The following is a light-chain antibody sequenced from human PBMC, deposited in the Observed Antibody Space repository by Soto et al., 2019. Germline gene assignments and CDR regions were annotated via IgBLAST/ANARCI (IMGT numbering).Light chain of an antibody. CDR2: DVN. V-gene: IGLV2-14*03. J-gene: IGLJ1*01. CDR1: SSDIGAYNY. Sequence: QSALTQPASVSGSPGQSITISCTGTSSDIGAYNYVSWYQQHPVKAPKLMIYDVNNRPSGVFNRFSGSKSGNTASLTISGLQAEDEADYFCTSYTRSSTYVFGTGTKVTVL. CDR3: TSYTRSSTYV.